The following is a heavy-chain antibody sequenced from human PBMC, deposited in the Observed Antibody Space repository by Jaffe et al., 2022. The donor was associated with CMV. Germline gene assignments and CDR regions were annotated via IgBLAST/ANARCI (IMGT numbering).Heavy chain of an antibody. Sequence: EVQLVESGGGLVKPGGSLRLSCAASGFTFSSYSMNWVRQAPGKGLEWVSSISSSSSYIYYADSVKGRFTISRDNAKNSLYLQMNSLRAEDTAVYYCARDFTADPYYYYGMDVWGQGTTVTVSS. CDR3: ARDFTADPYYYYGMDV. V-gene: IGHV3-21*01. J-gene: IGHJ6*02. CDR2: ISSSSSYI. D-gene: IGHD3-16*01. CDR1: GFTFSSYS.